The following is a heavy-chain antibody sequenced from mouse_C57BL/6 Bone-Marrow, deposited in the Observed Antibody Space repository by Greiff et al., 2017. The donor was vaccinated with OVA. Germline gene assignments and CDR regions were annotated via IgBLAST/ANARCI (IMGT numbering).Heavy chain of an antibody. J-gene: IGHJ3*01. D-gene: IGHD2-4*01. CDR2: IYPGNSDT. Sequence: VQLQQSGTVLARPGASVKMSCKTSGYTFTSYWMHWVKQRPGQGLEWIGAIYPGNSDTSYNQKSKGKAKLTAVTSASTAYMELSSLTNEDSAVYYCTPYDYDGAWFAYWGQGTLVTVSA. CDR1: GYTFTSYW. V-gene: IGHV1-5*01. CDR3: TPYDYDGAWFAY.